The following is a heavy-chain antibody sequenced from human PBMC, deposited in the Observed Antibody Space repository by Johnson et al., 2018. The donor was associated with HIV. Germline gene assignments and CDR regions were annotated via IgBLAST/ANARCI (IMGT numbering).Heavy chain of an antibody. V-gene: IGHV3-20*04. D-gene: IGHD2-15*01. CDR1: GFTFDDDG. Sequence: VQLVESGGGVVRPGGSLRLSCAASGFTFDDDGMSWVRQVPGKGLEWVSVIYSGGSTYYADSVKGRFTISRDNAKNSLYLQMNSLRAEDTAVYYCARAYPYCSGGSCYTAQPNDAFDIWGQGKMVTVSS. CDR2: IYSGGST. J-gene: IGHJ3*02. CDR3: ARAYPYCSGGSCYTAQPNDAFDI.